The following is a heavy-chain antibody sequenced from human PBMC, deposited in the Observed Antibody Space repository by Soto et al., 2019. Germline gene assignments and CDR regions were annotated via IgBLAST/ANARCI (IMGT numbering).Heavy chain of an antibody. CDR2: IIPIFGTT. Sequence: QVQLVQSGAEVKKPGSSVKISCKAYGGTFSSYAISWVRQAPGQGLEWMGGIIPIFGTTNYALKFQGRVSINADNSTSTADMELSSLRSDDTSVYYCARPSNSSLENSYYYAVDVWGQGTTVIVSS. D-gene: IGHD3-22*01. CDR3: ARPSNSSLENSYYYAVDV. CDR1: GGTFSSYA. V-gene: IGHV1-69*14. J-gene: IGHJ6*02.